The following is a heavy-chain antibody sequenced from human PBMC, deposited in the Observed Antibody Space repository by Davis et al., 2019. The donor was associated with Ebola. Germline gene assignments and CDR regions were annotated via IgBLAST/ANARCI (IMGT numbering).Heavy chain of an antibody. V-gene: IGHV3-53*01. CDR3: ARAEDDYGEYPDALDI. Sequence: PGGSLRLSCAASGFTVSSNNMNWVRQAPGKGLEWVSVIYNVYTMYYADSVKGRFTISRDSSMNTVYLQMSSLRAEDTAVYYCARAEDDYGEYPDALDIWGQGTVVTVSS. D-gene: IGHD4-17*01. J-gene: IGHJ3*02. CDR1: GFTVSSNN. CDR2: IYNVYTM.